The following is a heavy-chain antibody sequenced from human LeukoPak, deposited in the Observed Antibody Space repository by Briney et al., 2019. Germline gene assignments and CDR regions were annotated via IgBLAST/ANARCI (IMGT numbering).Heavy chain of an antibody. V-gene: IGHV3-21*01. CDR3: ARVRSGYSYGYAFDY. Sequence: GGSLRLSCAASGFTFSSYSMNWVRQAPGKGLEWVSSISSSSSYIYYADSVKGRFTISRDNAKNSLYLQMNSLRAEDTAVYYCARVRSGYSYGYAFDYWGQGTLVTVSS. D-gene: IGHD5-18*01. J-gene: IGHJ4*02. CDR1: GFTFSSYS. CDR2: ISSSSSYI.